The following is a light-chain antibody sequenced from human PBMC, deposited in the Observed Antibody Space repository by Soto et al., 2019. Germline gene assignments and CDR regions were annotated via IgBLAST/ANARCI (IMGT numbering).Light chain of an antibody. CDR1: QSVDTY. Sequence: IVLTQSPATLSLSPGESVTLSCTTNQSVDTYFAWYQQKRGLPPRLLIYDASNRAIGIPARFSGRGSGTDFSLTISSLEPEVFAVYFCQQRGPWPPTFGRGTRLEI. V-gene: IGKV3-11*01. J-gene: IGKJ5*01. CDR3: QQRGPWPPT. CDR2: DAS.